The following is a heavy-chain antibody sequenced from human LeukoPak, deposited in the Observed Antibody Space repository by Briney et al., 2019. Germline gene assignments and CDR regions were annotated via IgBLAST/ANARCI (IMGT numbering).Heavy chain of an antibody. D-gene: IGHD5-12*01. V-gene: IGHV7-4-1*02. CDR3: ARVGYSGYDWGEYYFDY. J-gene: IGHJ4*02. CDR1: GYTFTSYA. Sequence: ASVKVSCKASGYTFTSYAMNWVRQALGQGLEWMGWINTNTGNPTYAQGFTGRFVFSLDTSVSTAYLQISSLKAEDTAVYYCARVGYSGYDWGEYYFDYWGQGTLVTVSS. CDR2: INTNTGNP.